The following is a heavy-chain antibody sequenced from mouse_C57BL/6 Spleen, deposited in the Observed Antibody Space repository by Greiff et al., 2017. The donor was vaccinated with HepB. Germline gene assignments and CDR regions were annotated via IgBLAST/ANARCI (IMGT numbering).Heavy chain of an antibody. V-gene: IGHV1-42*01. CDR3: ARSAGSSYGWFAY. CDR1: GYSFTGYY. D-gene: IGHD1-1*01. Sequence: EVQLQQSGPELVKPGASVKISCKASGYSFTGYYMNWVKQSPEKSLEWIGEINPSTGGTTYNQKFKAKATLTVDKSSSTAYMQLKSLTSEDSAVYYCARSAGSSYGWFAYWGQGTLVTVSA. CDR2: INPSTGGT. J-gene: IGHJ3*01.